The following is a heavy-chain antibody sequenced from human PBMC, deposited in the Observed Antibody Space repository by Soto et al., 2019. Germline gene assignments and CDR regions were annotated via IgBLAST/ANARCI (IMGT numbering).Heavy chain of an antibody. V-gene: IGHV4-31*03. Sequence: SETLSLTCTVSGGSISSGGYYWSWIRQHPGKGLEWIGYIYYSGSTYYNPSLRSRVTISVDTSKNQFSLKLSSVTAADTAVYYCARELRFNSYMDVWGKGTTVTVSS. CDR1: GGSISSGGYY. CDR2: IYYSGST. CDR3: ARELRFNSYMDV. J-gene: IGHJ6*03.